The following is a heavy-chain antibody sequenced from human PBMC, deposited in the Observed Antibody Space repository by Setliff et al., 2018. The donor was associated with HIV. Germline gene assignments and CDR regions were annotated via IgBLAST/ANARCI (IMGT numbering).Heavy chain of an antibody. V-gene: IGHV1-69*13. CDR3: ASPRLDWSFSHFAY. Sequence: SVKVSCKASGGNFTSSAISWVRQARGQGLEWMGAIVPHFDAPQYAQKVQGRVTITADQSPSTAYMELRGLTSEDTAVYYCASPRLDWSFSHFAYWGQGTPVTVSS. D-gene: IGHD3-9*01. J-gene: IGHJ4*02. CDR1: GGNFTSSA. CDR2: IVPHFDAP.